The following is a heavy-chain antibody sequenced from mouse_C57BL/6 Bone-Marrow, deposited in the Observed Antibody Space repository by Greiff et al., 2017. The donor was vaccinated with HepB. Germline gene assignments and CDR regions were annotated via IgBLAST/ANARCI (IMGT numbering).Heavy chain of an antibody. D-gene: IGHD2-5*01. V-gene: IGHV14-4*01. J-gene: IGHJ4*01. CDR1: GFNIKDDY. CDR2: IDPENGDT. CDR3: TEAYCSNYYAMDY. Sequence: VQLQQSGAELVRPGASVKLSCTASGFNIKDDYMHWVKQRPEQGLEWIGWIDPENGDTEYASKFQGKATITADTSSNTAYLQLSSLTSEDTAVYYCTEAYCSNYYAMDYWGQGTSVTVSS.